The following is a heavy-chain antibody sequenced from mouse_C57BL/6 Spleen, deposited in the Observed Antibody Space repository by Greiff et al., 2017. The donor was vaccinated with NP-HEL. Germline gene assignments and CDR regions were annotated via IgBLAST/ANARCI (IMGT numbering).Heavy chain of an antibody. CDR2: IHPNSGST. CDR3: ASPHYYGSSFFDY. Sequence: QVQLQQPGAELVKPGASVKLSCKASGYTFTSYWMHWVKQRPGQGLEWIGMIHPNSGSTNYNEKFKSKATLTVDKSSSTASMQLSSLTSEDSAVYYCASPHYYGSSFFDYWGQGTTLTVSS. J-gene: IGHJ2*01. D-gene: IGHD1-1*01. CDR1: GYTFTSYW. V-gene: IGHV1-64*01.